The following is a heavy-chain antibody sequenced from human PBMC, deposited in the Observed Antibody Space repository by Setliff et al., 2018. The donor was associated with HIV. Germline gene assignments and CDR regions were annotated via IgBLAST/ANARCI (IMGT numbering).Heavy chain of an antibody. CDR1: GGSLNNYY. CDR3: ARAPPGIQNDAFDV. J-gene: IGHJ3*01. Sequence: PSETLSLTCTVSGGSLNNYYWNWIRQSPGKGLEWTGSVYNFQTTNYNPSLKSRVTISVDTSKNQFSLRLTSVTAADTAVYYCARAPPGIQNDAFDVWGQGTMVTVSS. CDR2: VYNFQTT. V-gene: IGHV4-59*08.